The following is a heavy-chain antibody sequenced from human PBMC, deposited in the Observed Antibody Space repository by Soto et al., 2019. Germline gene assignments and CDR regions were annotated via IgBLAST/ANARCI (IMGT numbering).Heavy chain of an antibody. CDR3: ASAVSTKTAPIDY. Sequence: QVQLVQSGAEVKNPGASVKVSCKASGYTFTTYYMHWLRQARGQGLEWMGIITPIDGSTRYDQKFQDRVTMTRDTSTSTVYMELSSLRSEDTAVYYWASAVSTKTAPIDYWGQGTLVTVSS. J-gene: IGHJ4*02. V-gene: IGHV1-46*01. CDR1: GYTFTTYY. CDR2: ITPIDGST. D-gene: IGHD4-17*01.